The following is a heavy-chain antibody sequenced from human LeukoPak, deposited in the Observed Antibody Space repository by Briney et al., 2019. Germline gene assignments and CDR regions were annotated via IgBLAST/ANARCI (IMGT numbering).Heavy chain of an antibody. CDR2: TYYRSKWYN. Sequence: SQTLSLTCAISGDSVSSNSAAWNWIRQSPSRGLEWLGRTYYRSKWYNDYAVSVKSRITINPDTSKNQFSLQLNSVTPEDTAGYYCARDYDLLTAYPRSFDYWGQGTLVTVSS. CDR1: GDSVSSNSAA. V-gene: IGHV6-1*01. CDR3: ARDYDLLTAYPRSFDY. D-gene: IGHD3-9*01. J-gene: IGHJ4*02.